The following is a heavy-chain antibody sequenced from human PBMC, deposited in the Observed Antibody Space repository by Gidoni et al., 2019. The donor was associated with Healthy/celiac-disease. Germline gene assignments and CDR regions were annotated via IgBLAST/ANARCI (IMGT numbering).Heavy chain of an antibody. CDR3: ARVFWSGLYGMDV. J-gene: IGHJ6*02. V-gene: IGHV3-48*03. CDR1: GFTFSSYE. CDR2: ISSSGSTI. Sequence: EVQLVESGGGLVQPGGSLRLSCAASGFTFSSYEMNWVRQAPGKGLEWVSYISSSGSTIYYAVSVKGRFTISRDNAKNSLYLQMNSLRAEDTAVYYCARVFWSGLYGMDVWGQGTTVTVSS. D-gene: IGHD3-3*01.